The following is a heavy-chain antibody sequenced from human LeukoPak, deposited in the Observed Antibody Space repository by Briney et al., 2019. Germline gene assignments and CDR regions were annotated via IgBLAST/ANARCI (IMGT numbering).Heavy chain of an antibody. Sequence: ESGPALVKPTQTLTLTCTFSGFSLSASGMCVSWIRQPPGKALEWLARIDSDDDKYYSTSLKTRLTISKDTSKNQVVLTMTNMDPVDTATYYCARMVAGTPYNWFDPWGQGTLVTVSS. D-gene: IGHD6-19*01. V-gene: IGHV2-70*11. CDR2: IDSDDDK. CDR3: ARMVAGTPYNWFDP. CDR1: GFSLSASGMC. J-gene: IGHJ5*02.